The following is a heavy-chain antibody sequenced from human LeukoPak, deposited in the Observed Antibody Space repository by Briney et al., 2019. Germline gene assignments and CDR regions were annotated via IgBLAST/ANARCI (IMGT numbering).Heavy chain of an antibody. CDR1: GYTFTGYY. J-gene: IGHJ4*02. V-gene: IGHV1-2*02. CDR3: ARVDDRGHYYDSSGPRKLFDY. D-gene: IGHD3-22*01. CDR2: INPNSGGT. Sequence: ASVKVSCKASGYTFTGYYMHWVRQAPGQGLEWMGWINPNSGGTNYAQKFQGRVTMTRDTSIRTAYMEPSRLRSDDTAVYYCARVDDRGHYYDSSGPRKLFDYWGQGTLVTVSS.